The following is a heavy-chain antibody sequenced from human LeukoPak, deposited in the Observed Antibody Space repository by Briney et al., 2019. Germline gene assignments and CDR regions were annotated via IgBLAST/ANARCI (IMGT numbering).Heavy chain of an antibody. V-gene: IGHV3-49*04. CDR2: IRSKAYGGTT. CDR1: GFTFGDYA. CDR3: SRLGELSFPAFDY. D-gene: IGHD3-16*02. Sequence: GSLRLSCTASGFTFGDYAMSWVRQAPGKGLEWVGFIRSKAYGGTTEYAASVKGRFTISRDDSKSIAYLQMNSLKTEDTAVYYCSRLGELSFPAFDYWGQGTLVTVSS. J-gene: IGHJ4*02.